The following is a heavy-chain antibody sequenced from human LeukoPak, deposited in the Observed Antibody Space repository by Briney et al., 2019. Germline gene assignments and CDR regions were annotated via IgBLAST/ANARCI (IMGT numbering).Heavy chain of an antibody. CDR3: AKSPGLARFDL. D-gene: IGHD3-3*02. CDR1: GYTFTTYG. J-gene: IGHJ2*01. V-gene: IGHV1-18*01. CDR2: IRGHNGNT. Sequence: ASVKVSCKASGYTFTTYGISWVRQAPGQGLEWMGWIRGHNGNTEYAQKFQGRVTMTTDTSTSTAYMELRSLRSDDTAVYYCAKSPGLARFDLWGRGTLVTVSS.